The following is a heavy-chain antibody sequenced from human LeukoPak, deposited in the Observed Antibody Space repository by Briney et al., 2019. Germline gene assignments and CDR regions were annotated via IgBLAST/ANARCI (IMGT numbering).Heavy chain of an antibody. V-gene: IGHV1-2*02. Sequence: GASVKVSCKASGYTLTDYYLHWVRQAPGQGLEWMGWINSYSGATNYAQRFQGRVTMTRDTSIGTAYMELSRLRSDDTAVYYCARSPIAVAYDYWGQGTLVTVSS. CDR3: ARSPIAVAYDY. D-gene: IGHD6-19*01. CDR1: GYTLTDYY. CDR2: INSYSGAT. J-gene: IGHJ4*02.